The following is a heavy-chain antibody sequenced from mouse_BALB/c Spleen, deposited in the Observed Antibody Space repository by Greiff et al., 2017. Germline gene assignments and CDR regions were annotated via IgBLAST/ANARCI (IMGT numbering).Heavy chain of an antibody. D-gene: IGHD1-1*01. CDR2: ISSGGST. J-gene: IGHJ4*01. Sequence: EVHLVESGGGLVQPGGSRKLSCAASGFTFSSFGMHWVRQAPEKRLEWVASISSGGSTYYPDSVKGRFTISRDNARSILYLQMSSLRSEDTAMYYCAREGTYYGSSRYAMDYWGQGTSVTVSS. CDR3: AREGTYYGSSRYAMDY. V-gene: IGHV5-6-5*01. CDR1: GFTFSSFG.